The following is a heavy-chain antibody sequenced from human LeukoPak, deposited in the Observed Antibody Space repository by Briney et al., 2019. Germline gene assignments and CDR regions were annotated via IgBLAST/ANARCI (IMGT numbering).Heavy chain of an antibody. CDR1: GYMFTKYG. CDR2: IIPVLSTA. D-gene: IGHD3-16*01. J-gene: IGHJ6*03. V-gene: IGHV1-69*13. Sequence: SVKVSCKASGYMFTKYGISWVRQAPGQGLEWMGGIIPVLSTANYAQKFQDRVTITADESTSTTYMELSSLKSEDTAVYYCATTGGDIYYYYMDVWGKGTTVTISS. CDR3: ATTGGDIYYYYMDV.